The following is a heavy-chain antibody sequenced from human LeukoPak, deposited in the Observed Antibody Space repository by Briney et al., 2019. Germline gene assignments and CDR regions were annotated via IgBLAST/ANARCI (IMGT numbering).Heavy chain of an antibody. Sequence: GGSLRLSCAASGFTVSSNYMSWVRQAPGKGLEWVTVIYSGVSTYYAESVKGRFTISRDNSKNTLYLQMNSLRAEDTAVYYCARQLAVAGDNWFDPWGQGTLVTVSS. D-gene: IGHD6-19*01. V-gene: IGHV3-66*04. CDR2: IYSGVST. CDR3: ARQLAVAGDNWFDP. CDR1: GFTVSSNY. J-gene: IGHJ5*02.